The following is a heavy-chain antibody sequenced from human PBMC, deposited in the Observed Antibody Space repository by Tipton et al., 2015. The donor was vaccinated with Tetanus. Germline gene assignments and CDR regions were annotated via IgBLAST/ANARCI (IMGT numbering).Heavy chain of an antibody. D-gene: IGHD2-2*01. Sequence: SLRLSCEASGFTISSYWMHWVRQAPGKGLVWVSSISGSGVQTNYADSVKGRFTVSRDNAKNSLSLQMNSLRAEDTAVYYCARGLRRLFCTSASCHPNWCDPWGQGTLVTVSS. CDR2: ISGSGVQT. V-gene: IGHV3-21*01. CDR1: GFTISSYW. CDR3: ARGLRRLFCTSASCHPNWCDP. J-gene: IGHJ5*02.